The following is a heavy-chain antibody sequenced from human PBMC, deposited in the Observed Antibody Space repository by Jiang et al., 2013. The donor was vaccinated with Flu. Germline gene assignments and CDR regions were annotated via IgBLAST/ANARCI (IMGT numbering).Heavy chain of an antibody. CDR2: INPNSGGT. V-gene: IGHV1-2*06. Sequence: VSCQASGYTFSNYDINWVRQATGQGLEWMGRINPNSGGTNYAQKFQGRVTMTRDTSISTAYMELSRLRSDDTAVYYCARWDDFWKTYYFDYWGQGTLVTVSS. D-gene: IGHD3-3*01. CDR1: GYTFSNYD. CDR3: ARWDDFWKTYYFDY. J-gene: IGHJ4*02.